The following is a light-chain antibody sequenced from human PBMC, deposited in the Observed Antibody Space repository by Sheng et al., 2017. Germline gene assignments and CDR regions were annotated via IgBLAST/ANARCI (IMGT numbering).Light chain of an antibody. CDR1: SSDVGGYKY. CDR3: SSYTSSSTLV. CDR2: EVS. J-gene: IGLJ2*01. V-gene: IGLV2-14*01. Sequence: QSALTQPASVSGSPGQSITISCTGTSSDVGGYKYVSWYQQHPGKVPKLMIYEVSNRPSGVPDRFSGSKSGNTASLTISGLQAEDEADYYCSSYTSSSTLVFGGGTKLTVL.